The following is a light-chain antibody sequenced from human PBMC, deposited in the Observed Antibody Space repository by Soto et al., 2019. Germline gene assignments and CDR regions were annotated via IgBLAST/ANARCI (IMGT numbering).Light chain of an antibody. CDR1: SRDVGGYDF. J-gene: IGLJ1*01. CDR2: EVR. CDR3: SSYTSDWGV. V-gene: IGLV2-14*01. Sequence: QSVMTQPASVSGSVGQSITISCTGTSRDVGGYDFVSWYQHHPGKAPKLIIYEVRTRPSGVSDRFSGSKSGNTASLTISGLQAEDEADYYCSSYTSDWGVFGTGTKVTVL.